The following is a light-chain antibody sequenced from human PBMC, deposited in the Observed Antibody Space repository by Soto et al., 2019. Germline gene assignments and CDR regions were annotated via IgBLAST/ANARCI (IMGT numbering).Light chain of an antibody. CDR3: SSFSRTTTPYV. CDR2: DFY. CDR1: SNDIGTYNY. Sequence: QSALTQPASMSGSPGQSITISCIGTSNDIGTYNYVSWYQHAPGRAPKLVIYDFYKRPSGVSSRFSGSKSGNTASLTISGLQAEDEANYYCSSFSRTTTPYVFGSGTKVTVL. J-gene: IGLJ1*01. V-gene: IGLV2-14*01.